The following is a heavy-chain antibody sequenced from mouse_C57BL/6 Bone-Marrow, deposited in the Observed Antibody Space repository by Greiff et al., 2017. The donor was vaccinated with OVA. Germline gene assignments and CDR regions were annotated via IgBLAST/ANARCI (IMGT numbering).Heavy chain of an antibody. CDR1: GYTFTSYW. J-gene: IGHJ1*03. Sequence: QVQLQQSGAELVKPGASVKMSCKASGYTFTSYWITWVKQRPGQGLEWIGDIYPGSGSTNYNEKFKSKATLTVDTSSSTAYMQLSSLTSEDSAVYYCARGRDWYFDVWGTGTTVTVSS. CDR2: IYPGSGST. CDR3: ARGRDWYFDV. V-gene: IGHV1-55*01.